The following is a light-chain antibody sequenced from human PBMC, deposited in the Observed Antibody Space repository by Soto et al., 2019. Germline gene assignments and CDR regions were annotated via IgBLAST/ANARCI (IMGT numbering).Light chain of an antibody. CDR1: SSDIGAGYD. V-gene: IGLV1-40*01. Sequence: QSVLTQPPSVSGAPGQTVTISCTGGSSDIGAGYDVHWYQQLPGRAPQLLIYNDNNRPSGVPDRFSGSKSGTSASLAITGLQAEDEADYYCSSFAGSNNFPYVFGTGTKLTVL. CDR2: NDN. J-gene: IGLJ1*01. CDR3: SSFAGSNNFPYV.